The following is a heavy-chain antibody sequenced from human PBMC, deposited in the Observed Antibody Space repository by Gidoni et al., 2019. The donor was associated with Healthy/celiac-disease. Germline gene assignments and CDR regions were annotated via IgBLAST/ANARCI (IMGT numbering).Heavy chain of an antibody. CDR2: ISGSGGST. J-gene: IGHJ4*02. Sequence: EVQLLESGGGLVQPGGSLRLSCAASGVTFSSYAMSWVRQAPGKGLEWVSAISGSGGSTYYADSVKGRFTISRDNSKNTLYLQMNSLRAEDTAVYYCAKDGSPGFRVGATKDLDYWGQGTLVTVSS. CDR1: GVTFSSYA. V-gene: IGHV3-23*01. CDR3: AKDGSPGFRVGATKDLDY. D-gene: IGHD1-26*01.